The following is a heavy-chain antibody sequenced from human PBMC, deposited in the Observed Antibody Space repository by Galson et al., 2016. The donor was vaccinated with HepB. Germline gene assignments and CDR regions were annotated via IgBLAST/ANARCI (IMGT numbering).Heavy chain of an antibody. CDR3: ARPGYGDPASDWYFDL. CDR2: IYYTGNT. D-gene: IGHD4-17*01. J-gene: IGHJ2*01. Sequence: SETLSLTCTVSGGSISSSSYYWGWIRQPPGKGLEWIGNIYYTGNTDYNPSPKSRVTISVDASKNQFSLKLSSVTAADTAVYYCARPGYGDPASDWYFDLWGRGTLVTVSS. CDR1: GGSISSSSYY. V-gene: IGHV4-39*01.